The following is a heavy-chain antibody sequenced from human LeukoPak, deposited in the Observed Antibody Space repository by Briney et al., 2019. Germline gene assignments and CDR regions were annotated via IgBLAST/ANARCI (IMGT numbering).Heavy chain of an antibody. CDR2: INPNSGGT. Sequence: GASVKVSCKASRYTFTGYYMHWVRQAPGQGLEWMGWINPNSGGTNYAQKFQGRVTMTRDTSISTAYMELSRLRSDDTAVYYCARGGCSGGSCLLNDYWGQGTLVTVSS. D-gene: IGHD2-15*01. CDR3: ARGGCSGGSCLLNDY. V-gene: IGHV1-2*02. J-gene: IGHJ4*02. CDR1: RYTFTGYY.